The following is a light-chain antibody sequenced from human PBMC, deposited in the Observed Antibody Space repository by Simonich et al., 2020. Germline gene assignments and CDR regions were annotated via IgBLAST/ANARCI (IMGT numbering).Light chain of an antibody. Sequence: EIVLTQSPATLSLSPGERATLSCRASQSVSSYLAWYQQKPGQAPRLLIYDASNRATCIPARFSGSGSGTDFTLTISRLEPEDFAVYYCQQYGSLLTFGGGTKVEIK. CDR3: QQYGSLLT. CDR1: QSVSSY. V-gene: IGKV3-11*01. CDR2: DAS. J-gene: IGKJ4*01.